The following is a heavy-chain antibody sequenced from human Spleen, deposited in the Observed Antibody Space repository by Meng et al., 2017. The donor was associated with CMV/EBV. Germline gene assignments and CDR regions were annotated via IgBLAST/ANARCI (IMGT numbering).Heavy chain of an antibody. CDR2: IIPRFGTT. CDR1: NFNNYA. Sequence: NFNNYAVNWVRQAPGQGLEWMGRIIPRFGTTVYVQKFQGRVTITTDESSSTVYMELSSLTSEDTAVFYCAREYQGSIVVSPSHYFDYWGQGTLVTVSS. CDR3: AREYQGSIVVSPSHYFDY. D-gene: IGHD2-2*01. J-gene: IGHJ4*02. V-gene: IGHV1-69*05.